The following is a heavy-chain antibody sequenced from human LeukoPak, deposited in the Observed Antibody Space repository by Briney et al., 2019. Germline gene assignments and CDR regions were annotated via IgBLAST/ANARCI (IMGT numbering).Heavy chain of an antibody. D-gene: IGHD5-12*01. CDR3: VRDGGVSGYDLLDY. CDR2: INQDGSEE. J-gene: IGHJ4*02. Sequence: GSLRLSCAASGFTFSNYWMTWVRQAPGKGLEWVAHINQDGSEEHYMDSVKARFTISRDNAKNSLSLQMNSLRAEDTAVYHCVRDGGVSGYDLLDYWGQGTLVTVSS. CDR1: GFTFSNYW. V-gene: IGHV3-7*01.